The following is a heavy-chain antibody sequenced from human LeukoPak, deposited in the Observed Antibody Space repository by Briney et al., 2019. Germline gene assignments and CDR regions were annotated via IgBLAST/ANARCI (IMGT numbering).Heavy chain of an antibody. Sequence: SETLSLTCTVSGGSISSYYWSWIRQPPGKGLEWIGSIYHSGSTYYNPSLKSRVTISVDTSKNQFSLKLSSVTAADTAVYYCARSLRDYDFWSDLGPRYMDVWGKGTTVTVSS. CDR1: GGSISSYY. CDR3: ARSLRDYDFWSDLGPRYMDV. V-gene: IGHV4-59*08. CDR2: IYHSGST. D-gene: IGHD3-3*01. J-gene: IGHJ6*03.